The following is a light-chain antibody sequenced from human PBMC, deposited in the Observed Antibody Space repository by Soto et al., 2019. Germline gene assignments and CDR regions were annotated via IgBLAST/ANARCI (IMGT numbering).Light chain of an antibody. V-gene: IGLV1-51*02. J-gene: IGLJ1*01. CDR1: SSNIGNNY. CDR2: ENN. Sequence: QSVLTQPPSVSAAPGQKVTISCSGSSSNIGNNYVSWYQQLPGTAPKLLIYENNKRPSGIPDRFSGSKSGTSATLGITGLQTGDEADYYCGTWDSSLSVLYVFGTGTKVPS. CDR3: GTWDSSLSVLYV.